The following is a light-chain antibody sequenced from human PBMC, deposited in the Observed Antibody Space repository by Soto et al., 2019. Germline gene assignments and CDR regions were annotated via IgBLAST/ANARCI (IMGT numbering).Light chain of an antibody. V-gene: IGKV3-20*01. CDR3: QQYGSSPPPIT. Sequence: EIVLTQSPATLSLSPGERATLSCRASQSVSTYLAWYQQQPGQAPRLLIYDASNRATGIPDRFSGSGSGTDFTLTISRLEPEDFAVYYCQQYGSSPPPITFGQGTRL. J-gene: IGKJ5*01. CDR1: QSVSTY. CDR2: DAS.